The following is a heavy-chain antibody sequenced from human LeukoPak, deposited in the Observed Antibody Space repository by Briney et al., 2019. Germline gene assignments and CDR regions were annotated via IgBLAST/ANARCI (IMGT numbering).Heavy chain of an antibody. CDR2: ISAYNGNT. V-gene: IGHV1-18*01. J-gene: IGHJ4*02. D-gene: IGHD2-8*01. CDR1: GYTFTSYG. Sequence: AAVKVSCKGSGYTFTSYGISWVRQAPGQGLEGMGWISAYNGNTNYAQKLKGRVTMTTETSTSTAYIELRSLRSDATAVYYCARDRMLNECDYWGQGTLVTVSS. CDR3: ARDRMLNECDY.